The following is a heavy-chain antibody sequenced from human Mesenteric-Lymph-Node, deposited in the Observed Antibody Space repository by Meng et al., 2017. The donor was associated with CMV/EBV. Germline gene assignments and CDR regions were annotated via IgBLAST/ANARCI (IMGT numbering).Heavy chain of an antibody. CDR1: GFTFNSYS. CDR3: ARGYCSSTSCLHYFDY. J-gene: IGHJ4*02. CDR2: ISIGGTYI. V-gene: IGHV3-21*06. Sequence: GGSLRLSCAGFGFTFNSYSINWVRQAPGKGLEWVSSISIGGTYIYYAGSVKGRFTISRDNAKNSVYLQMTSLRVEDTAVYYCARGYCSSTSCLHYFDYWGQGALVTVSS. D-gene: IGHD2-2*01.